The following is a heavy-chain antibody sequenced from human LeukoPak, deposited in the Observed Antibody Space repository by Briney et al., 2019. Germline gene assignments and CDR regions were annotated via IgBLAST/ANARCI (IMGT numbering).Heavy chain of an antibody. CDR2: IWYDGSNR. J-gene: IGHJ4*02. CDR1: GFIFSNYG. V-gene: IGHV3-33*01. D-gene: IGHD3-16*02. CDR3: ARDLLLRYTWSFEK. Sequence: GRSRRLSCAASGFIFSNYGMHWVRRAPGKGLEWVAIIWYDGSNRYYADSVKGRFTVSRDNSKNTLYLQMNSLRAEDSAVYYCARDLLLRYTWSFEKWGQGTLVTVSS.